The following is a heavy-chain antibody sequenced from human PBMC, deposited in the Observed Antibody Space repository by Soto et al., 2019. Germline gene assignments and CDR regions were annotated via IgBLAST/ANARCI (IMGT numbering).Heavy chain of an antibody. J-gene: IGHJ3*02. CDR3: ARSLNYYDSSGYYSWGAFDI. V-gene: IGHV2-70*01. CDR2: IDWDDDT. D-gene: IGHD3-22*01. CDR1: GFSLSTSGMC. Sequence: ASLPTREHPTHARAQTGALAGFSLSTSGMCVSRIRQPPRKALEWLALIDWDDDTYYSTSLKTRLTISKDTSKNQVVLTMTNMDPVGTAAYYCARSLNYYDSSGYYSWGAFDIWGQGTMVTVSS.